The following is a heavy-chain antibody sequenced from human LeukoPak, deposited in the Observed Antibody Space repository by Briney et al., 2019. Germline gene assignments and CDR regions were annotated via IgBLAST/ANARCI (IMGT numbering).Heavy chain of an antibody. D-gene: IGHD4-17*01. CDR3: ARLREGY. CDR2: IYYNGST. CDR1: GGSISSYY. J-gene: IGHJ4*02. V-gene: IGHV4-59*01. Sequence: PSETLSLTCTVSGGSISSYYWSWIRQPPGRGLEWIGYIYYNGSTKYSPSLKSRVTISEDTSKNQFSLKLSSVTAADTAVYYCARLREGYWGQGTLVTVSS.